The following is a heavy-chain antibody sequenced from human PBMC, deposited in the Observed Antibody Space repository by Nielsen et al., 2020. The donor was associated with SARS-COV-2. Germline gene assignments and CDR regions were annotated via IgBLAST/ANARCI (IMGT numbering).Heavy chain of an antibody. CDR2: ISGSGGST. CDR3: AKYCSSTSCHWGYYYYGMDV. Sequence: GGSLRLSCAASGFTFSSYAMSWVRQAPGKGLEWVSAISGSGGSTYYADSVKGRFTISRDNSKNTLYLQMNSLRAEDTAVYYCAKYCSSTSCHWGYYYYGMDVWGQGTTVTVSS. J-gene: IGHJ6*02. D-gene: IGHD2-2*01. CDR1: GFTFSSYA. V-gene: IGHV3-23*01.